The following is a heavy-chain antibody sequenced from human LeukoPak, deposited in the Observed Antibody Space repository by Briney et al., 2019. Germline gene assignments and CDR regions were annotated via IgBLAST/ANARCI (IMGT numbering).Heavy chain of an antibody. CDR2: ISSGSAYI. CDR3: ARDITQLRGVYYYYYMDV. Sequence: PGGSLRLSCAASGFTFSTYSMNWIRQAPGKGLEWVSSISSGSAYISYADSVKGRFTISRDNAKNSLSLAMNSLRAEDTAVYYCARDITQLRGVYYYYYMDVWGKGTTVTVSS. CDR1: GFTFSTYS. V-gene: IGHV3-21*01. J-gene: IGHJ6*03. D-gene: IGHD3-10*01.